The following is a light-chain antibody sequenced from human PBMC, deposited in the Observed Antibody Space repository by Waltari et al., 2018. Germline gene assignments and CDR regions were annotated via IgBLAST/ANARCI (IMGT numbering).Light chain of an antibody. Sequence: SYVLTPPPSVSVAPGEPARITWGGDNIGSYSVHWYQQRPGQAPVLVSFYDGDRPSGIPGRFSGSNSGNTATLTITRVEAGDEANYYCQVWHPAIDPGVFGPGTEVTV. CDR3: QVWHPAIDPGV. CDR1: NIGSYS. J-gene: IGLJ1*01. CDR2: YDG. V-gene: IGLV3-21*04.